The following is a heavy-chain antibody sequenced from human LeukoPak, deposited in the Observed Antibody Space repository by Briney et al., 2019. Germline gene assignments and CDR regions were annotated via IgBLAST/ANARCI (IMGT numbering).Heavy chain of an antibody. CDR3: AKDRCSGGSCQEAPYYFDY. CDR2: ISGSGGST. D-gene: IGHD2-15*01. CDR1: GFTFSSYA. J-gene: IGHJ4*02. Sequence: GGSLRLSCAASGFTFSSYAMSWVRQAPGKGLEWVSPISGSGGSTYYADSVKGRFTISRDNSKNTLYIQMNSLRAEDTAVYYCAKDRCSGGSCQEAPYYFDYWGQGTLVTVSS. V-gene: IGHV3-23*01.